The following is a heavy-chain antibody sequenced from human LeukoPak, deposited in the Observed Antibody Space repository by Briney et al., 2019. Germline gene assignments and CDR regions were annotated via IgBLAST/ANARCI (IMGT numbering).Heavy chain of an antibody. CDR1: GGSISSSSSY. Sequence: SETLSLTCSVSGGSISSSSSYWGWIRQPPGKGLEWIGSIYYSGSSFDNPALKSRVTISVDTSKNQFSLKLSSVTAADTAVYYCARLRSDYGDYDDVPHAEYYFDYWGQGTLVTVSS. J-gene: IGHJ4*02. V-gene: IGHV4-39*01. D-gene: IGHD4-17*01. CDR3: ARLRSDYGDYDDVPHAEYYFDY. CDR2: IYYSGSS.